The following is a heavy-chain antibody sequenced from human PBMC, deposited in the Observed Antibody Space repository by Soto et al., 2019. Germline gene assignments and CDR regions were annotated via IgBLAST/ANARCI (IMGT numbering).Heavy chain of an antibody. J-gene: IGHJ3*02. Sequence: EVQLVESGGGVVHPGGSLKLSCAASGFTFSSYEVNWVRQAPGKGLEWVSSISGSGASKYYADSVRGRFTISRDNAKNSLDLQMNSLRAEDTAIYYCTFLWFGEFHVETCGIWGQGTMVTVSS. D-gene: IGHD3-10*01. CDR2: ISGSGASK. V-gene: IGHV3-48*03. CDR3: TFLWFGEFHVETCGI. CDR1: GFTFSSYE.